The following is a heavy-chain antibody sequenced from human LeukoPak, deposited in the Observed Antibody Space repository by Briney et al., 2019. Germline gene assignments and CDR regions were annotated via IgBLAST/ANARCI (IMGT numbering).Heavy chain of an antibody. Sequence: PSETLSLTCTVSGYSVSSGYYWNWIRQPPGKGLEWIGEINHSGSTNYNPSLKSRVTVSADTSKNQFPLKLSSVTAADTAVYYCARGDHIVARPFRFDYWGQGTLVTVSS. CDR2: INHSGST. CDR1: GYSVSSGYY. J-gene: IGHJ4*02. V-gene: IGHV4-34*01. D-gene: IGHD6-6*01. CDR3: ARGDHIVARPFRFDY.